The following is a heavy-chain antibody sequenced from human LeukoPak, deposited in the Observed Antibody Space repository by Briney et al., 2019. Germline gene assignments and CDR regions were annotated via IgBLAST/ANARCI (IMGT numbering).Heavy chain of an antibody. CDR2: INHSGST. Sequence: SETLSLTCAVYGGSFSDFYWSWIRQPPGKGLEWIGEINHSGSTNSNPSLKSRVTISVDTSKNQFSLKLSSVTAADTAVYYCARPGVGAIYYYCYYMDVWGKGTTVTVSS. CDR1: GGSFSDFY. V-gene: IGHV4-34*01. D-gene: IGHD1-26*01. CDR3: ARPGVGAIYYYCYYMDV. J-gene: IGHJ6*03.